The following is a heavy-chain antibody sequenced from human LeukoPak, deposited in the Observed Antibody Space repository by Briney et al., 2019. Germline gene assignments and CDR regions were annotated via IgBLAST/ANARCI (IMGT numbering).Heavy chain of an antibody. J-gene: IGHJ4*02. D-gene: IGHD5-18*01. CDR1: VFPFSIYG. CDR3: AKAQLGGYNYAPLDS. CDR2: SGGDGRT. V-gene: IGHV3-23*01. Sequence: GGSLRLSCSASVFPFSIYGMNWVRQAPGKGLEWVSVSGGDGRTYYADSVRGRFTISRDDSKNTLYLQMNSLRAEATAVYYCAKAQLGGYNYAPLDSWGQGTLVTLSS.